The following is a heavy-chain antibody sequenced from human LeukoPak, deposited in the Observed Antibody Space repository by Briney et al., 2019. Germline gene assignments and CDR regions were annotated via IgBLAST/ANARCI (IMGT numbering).Heavy chain of an antibody. CDR3: AKESRRYCTNGVCPFDY. Sequence: GGSLRLSCAASGFTFSSYGMHWVRQAPGKGLEWVAFIRYDGSNKYYADSVKGRFTNSRDNSKNTLYLQVNSLRAEDTAVYYCAKESRRYCTNGVCPFDYWGQGTLVTVPS. V-gene: IGHV3-30*02. CDR2: IRYDGSNK. D-gene: IGHD2-8*01. J-gene: IGHJ4*01. CDR1: GFTFSSYG.